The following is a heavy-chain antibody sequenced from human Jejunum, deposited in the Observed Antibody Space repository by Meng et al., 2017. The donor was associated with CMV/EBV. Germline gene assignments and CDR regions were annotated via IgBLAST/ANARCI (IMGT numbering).Heavy chain of an antibody. V-gene: IGHV4-4*02. Sequence: QVTLPGSGPGRVKLWGTLSLTCTVSGGSMSSTNWCGWVRQPPGKGLEWIGEIYHSGSTNYNPSLKSRVSISVDKSKNQFSLKLSSVTAADTAVYYCARADKVRFDYWGQGTLVTVSS. CDR1: GGSMSSTNW. CDR2: IYHSGST. J-gene: IGHJ4*02. CDR3: ARADKVRFDY.